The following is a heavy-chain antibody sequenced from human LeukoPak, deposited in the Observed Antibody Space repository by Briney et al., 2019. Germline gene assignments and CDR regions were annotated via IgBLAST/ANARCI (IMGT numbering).Heavy chain of an antibody. V-gene: IGHV3-21*01. CDR3: ARLPATSWGYGMDV. J-gene: IGHJ6*04. D-gene: IGHD2-2*01. Sequence: GGSLRLSCAASGFTFSSYSMNWVRQAPGKGLEWVSSISSSSYIYYADSVKGRFTISRDNAKNSLYLQMNSLRAEDTAVYYCARLPATSWGYGMDVWGKGTTVTVSS. CDR2: ISSSSYI. CDR1: GFTFSSYS.